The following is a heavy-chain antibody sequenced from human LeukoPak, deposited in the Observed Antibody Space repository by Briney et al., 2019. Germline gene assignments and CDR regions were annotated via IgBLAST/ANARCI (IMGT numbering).Heavy chain of an antibody. Sequence: GASVKVSCKASGYTFTGYYMHWVRQAPGQGLEWMGWINPNSGGTNYAQKFQGRVTMTRDTSISTAYMELSRLRSDDTAVYYCAGDSSSRVRGVFDYWGQGTLVTVSS. CDR2: INPNSGGT. CDR3: AGDSSSRVRGVFDY. D-gene: IGHD3-10*01. J-gene: IGHJ4*02. V-gene: IGHV1-2*02. CDR1: GYTFTGYY.